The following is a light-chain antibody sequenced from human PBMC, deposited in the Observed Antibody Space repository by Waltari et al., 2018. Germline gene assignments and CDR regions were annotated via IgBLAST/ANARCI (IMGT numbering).Light chain of an antibody. CDR3: CSYGGRTTI. V-gene: IGLV2-23*01. J-gene: IGLJ2*01. CDR2: GGS. CDR1: SNNFGNYYL. Sequence: QSALTQPASVSGSPGQSITIPCTGGSNNFGNYYLISWYQQHPGKAPKLVVFGGSKRPSGVSDRFSGSHSDNSASLTISGLQAEDEADYSCCSYGGRTTIFGGGTRLTVL.